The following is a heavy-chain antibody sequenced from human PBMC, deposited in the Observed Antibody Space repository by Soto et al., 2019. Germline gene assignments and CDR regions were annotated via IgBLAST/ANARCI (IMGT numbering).Heavy chain of an antibody. V-gene: IGHV1-2*04. CDR2: INPNSGGT. D-gene: IGHD3-22*01. J-gene: IGHJ3*02. Sequence: ASVKVSCKASGYTFTGYYMHWVRQAPGQGLEWMGWINPNSGGTNYAQKFQGWVTMTRDTSISTAYMELSRLRSDDTAVYYCARGSIVVITDLGAFDIWGQGTMVTVS. CDR3: ARGSIVVITDLGAFDI. CDR1: GYTFTGYY.